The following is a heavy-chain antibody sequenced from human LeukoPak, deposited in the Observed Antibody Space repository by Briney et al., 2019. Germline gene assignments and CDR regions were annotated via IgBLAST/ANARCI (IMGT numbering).Heavy chain of an antibody. D-gene: IGHD6-19*01. CDR1: GFTFSSYG. CDR3: ARSLVAGEQFDY. V-gene: IGHV3-20*04. J-gene: IGHJ4*02. Sequence: PGGSLRLSCAASGFTFSSYGMHWVRQAPGKGLEWVSGINWNGGSTGYADSVKGRFTISRDNAKNSLYLQMNSLRAEDTALYYCARSLVAGEQFDYWGQGTLVTVSS. CDR2: INWNGGST.